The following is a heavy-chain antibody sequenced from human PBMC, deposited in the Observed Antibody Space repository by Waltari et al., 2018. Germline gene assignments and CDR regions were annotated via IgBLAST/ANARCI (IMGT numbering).Heavy chain of an antibody. V-gene: IGHV3-21*01. CDR3: ASTTDSLLARDDY. Sequence: EVQLVESGGGLVKPGGSLRLSCAASGFTFSSYSMNWVRQAPGKGLEGVSSISSSSSYIYYADSVKGRFTISRDNAKNSLYLQMNSLRAEDTAVYYCASTTDSLLARDDYWGQGTLVTVSS. CDR1: GFTFSSYS. CDR2: ISSSSSYI. D-gene: IGHD1-1*01. J-gene: IGHJ4*02.